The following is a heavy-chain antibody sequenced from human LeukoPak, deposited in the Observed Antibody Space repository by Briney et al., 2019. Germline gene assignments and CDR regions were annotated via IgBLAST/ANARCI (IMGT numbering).Heavy chain of an antibody. J-gene: IGHJ6*03. V-gene: IGHV3-30*02. CDR3: TRVEETATTAAIIRKYSYYYYYMDV. D-gene: IGHD4-11*01. Sequence: GGSLRLSCAASGFTFSSYGIHWVRQSPDKGLEWVAFIRYEGSEKFYADSVKGRFTISRDNAKNSLYLQMNSLRAEDTAVYYCTRVEETATTAAIIRKYSYYYYYMDVWGKGNTVTVSS. CDR2: IRYEGSEK. CDR1: GFTFSSYG.